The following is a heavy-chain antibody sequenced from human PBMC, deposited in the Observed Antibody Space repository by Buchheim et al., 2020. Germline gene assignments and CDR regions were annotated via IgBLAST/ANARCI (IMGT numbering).Heavy chain of an antibody. Sequence: QVQLVESGGGVVQPGRSLRLSCAASGYRFSDSGMHWVRQAPGKGLEWVAAIASDGNLKKYADSVKGRFTISRDVSKNTLYLQMNSLRAEDTAVYYCVKWSGTYPLYYFDYWGQGTL. CDR2: IASDGNLK. CDR1: GYRFSDSG. V-gene: IGHV3-30*18. CDR3: VKWSGTYPLYYFDY. J-gene: IGHJ4*02. D-gene: IGHD1-26*01.